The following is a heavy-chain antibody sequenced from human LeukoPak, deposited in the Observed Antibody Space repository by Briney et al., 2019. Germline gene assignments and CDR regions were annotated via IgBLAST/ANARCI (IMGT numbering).Heavy chain of an antibody. CDR3: ATGRDGYNSAFDX. J-gene: IGHJ4*02. CDR2: IRYDGSKK. CDR1: GFTFSTYG. Sequence: GGSLRLSCAASGFTFSTYGMHWVRQAPGKGLEWVTYIRYDGSKKFHADSVRGRFTISRDNSKNTLYLQMSSLRTEDTAVYYCATGRDGYNSAFDXXXQGILVTVSS. D-gene: IGHD5-24*01. V-gene: IGHV3-30*02.